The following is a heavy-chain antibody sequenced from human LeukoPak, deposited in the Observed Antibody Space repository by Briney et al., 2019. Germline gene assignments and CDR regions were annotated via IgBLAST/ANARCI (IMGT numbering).Heavy chain of an antibody. V-gene: IGHV4-34*01. Sequence: SETLSLTCAVYGGSFSGYYWSWIRQPPGKGLGGVGEINHSGSTNYNPSLKSRVTISVDTSKNQFSLKLRPVTAADTAVYYCASGRSATIFGVVTANWFDPWGQGTLVTVSS. J-gene: IGHJ5*02. D-gene: IGHD3-3*01. CDR2: INHSGST. CDR1: GGSFSGYY. CDR3: ASGRSATIFGVVTANWFDP.